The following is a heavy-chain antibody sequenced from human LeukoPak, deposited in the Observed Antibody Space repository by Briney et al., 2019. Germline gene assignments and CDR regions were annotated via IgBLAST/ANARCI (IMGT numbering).Heavy chain of an antibody. CDR3: ARANGGGAYYPFDY. Sequence: ASVKVSCKASGYTFTGYYMHWVRQAPGQGLEWMGRINPNSGGTNYAQKFQGRVAVTRDTSITTAYMDLSRLTSDDTAVYHCARANGGGAYYPFDYWGQGALVTVSS. CDR2: INPNSGGT. CDR1: GYTFTGYY. V-gene: IGHV1-2*06. J-gene: IGHJ4*02. D-gene: IGHD4-17*01.